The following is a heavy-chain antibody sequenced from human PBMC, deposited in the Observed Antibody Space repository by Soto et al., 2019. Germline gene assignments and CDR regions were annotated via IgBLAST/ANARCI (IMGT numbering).Heavy chain of an antibody. CDR1: GFSVSTYW. CDR3: ARVHGNGWYPY. V-gene: IGHV3-7*05. CDR2: IREDEDHK. D-gene: IGHD6-19*01. J-gene: IGHJ4*02. Sequence: EVQLVESGGGLVQPGGSLRLSCVASGFSVSTYWMSWVRQAPGKGLEWVAYIREDEDHKYHVDSVKGRFTISRDNAKNSLYLQMNSLRAEDTAVYFCARVHGNGWYPYWGQGTLVTVSS.